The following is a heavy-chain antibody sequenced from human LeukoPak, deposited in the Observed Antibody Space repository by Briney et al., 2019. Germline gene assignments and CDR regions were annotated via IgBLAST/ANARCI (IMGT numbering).Heavy chain of an antibody. V-gene: IGHV4-39*01. CDR3: ARHFRWGYPALTGYYNWFDP. Sequence: YPSETLSLTCTVSGGSISSSSYYWSWIRQPPGKGLEWIGEINHSGSTNYNPSLKSRVTISVDTSKNQFSLKLSSVTAADTAVYYCARHFRWGYPALTGYYNWFDPWGQGTLVTVSS. CDR1: GGSISSSSYY. D-gene: IGHD3-9*01. J-gene: IGHJ5*02. CDR2: INHSGST.